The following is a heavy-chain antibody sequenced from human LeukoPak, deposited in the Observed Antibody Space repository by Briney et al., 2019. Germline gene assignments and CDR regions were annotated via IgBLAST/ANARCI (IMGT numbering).Heavy chain of an antibody. CDR1: GYTFSSYV. CDR2: ISGSGGGR. J-gene: IGHJ6*02. V-gene: IGHV3-23*01. CDR3: AVALTPLSYDISNSNGMDV. Sequence: GGSLRLSCAVSGYTFSSYVMSWVRQAPGKGLEWVSTISGSGGGRYYADSVKGRFTISRDNSKNTMYLQMNSLRAEGTAVYYCAVALTPLSYDISNSNGMDVWGQGTTVTVSS. D-gene: IGHD3-9*01.